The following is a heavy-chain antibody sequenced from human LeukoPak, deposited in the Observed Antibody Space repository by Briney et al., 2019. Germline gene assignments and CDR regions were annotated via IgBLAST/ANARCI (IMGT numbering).Heavy chain of an antibody. J-gene: IGHJ4*02. V-gene: IGHV4-39*07. D-gene: IGHD3-22*01. CDR3: ARSGGLWLLTYYFDY. CDR1: GGSISSNSYY. CDR2: IYYSGST. Sequence: NSSETLSLTCTVSGGSISSNSYYWGWIRQPPGKGLEWIGSIYYSGSTYYNPSLKSRVTISVDTSKNQLSLKLSSVTAADTAVYFCARSGGLWLLTYYFDYWGQGTLVTVSS.